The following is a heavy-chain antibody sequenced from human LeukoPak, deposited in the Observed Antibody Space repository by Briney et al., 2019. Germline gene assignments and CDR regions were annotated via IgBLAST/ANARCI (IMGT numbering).Heavy chain of an antibody. CDR1: GGSISSYY. J-gene: IGHJ6*02. V-gene: IGHV4-59*01. CDR3: ATSLAAAGSYYYYGMDV. Sequence: SETLSVTCTVSGGSISSYYWSWIRQPPGKGLEWIGYIYYSGSTNYNPSLKSRVTISVDTSKNQFSLKLSSVTAADTAVYYCATSLAAAGSYYYYGMDVWGQGTTVTVSS. CDR2: IYYSGST. D-gene: IGHD6-13*01.